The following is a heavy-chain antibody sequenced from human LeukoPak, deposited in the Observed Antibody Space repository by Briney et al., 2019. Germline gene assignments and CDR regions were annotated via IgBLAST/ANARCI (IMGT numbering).Heavy chain of an antibody. CDR1: GFTFTSYA. V-gene: IGHV3-23*05. CDR2: ISNSGSST. J-gene: IGHJ4*02. Sequence: GVSLRLSCAASGFTFTSYAMTWVRQAPGKGLEWVSGISNSGSSTYYADSVKGRFTISRDNSKNTLYLQMTSLRAEDTAVYYCAKDLDGFWGQGTLVTVSS. D-gene: IGHD6-25*01. CDR3: AKDLDGF.